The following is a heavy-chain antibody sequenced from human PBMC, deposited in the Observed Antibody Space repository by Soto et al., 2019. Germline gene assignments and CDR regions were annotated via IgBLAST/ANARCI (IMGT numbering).Heavy chain of an antibody. CDR1: DFSFTSYA. Sequence: EVEMLASGGGVVQPGESLRISFVAPDFSFTSYAMTWVRMNPWKGLQWVAALSHDGGNTYYRDTVRGRFTICRDNSHNLLYLQHNSLTGEGTAVYYCANQTSTSVASAIDLWGQATQVTVAS. CDR3: ANQTSTSVASAIDL. J-gene: IGHJ6*01. CDR2: LSHDGGNT. V-gene: IGHV3-23*01.